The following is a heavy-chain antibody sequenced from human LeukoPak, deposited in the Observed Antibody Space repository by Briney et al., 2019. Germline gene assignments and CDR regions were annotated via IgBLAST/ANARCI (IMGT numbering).Heavy chain of an antibody. J-gene: IGHJ4*02. CDR1: GDPISNSDYY. CDR3: ARPHRVGAKAFDY. V-gene: IGHV4-39*02. CDR2: IYYSGTT. D-gene: IGHD1-26*01. Sequence: SETLSLTCTVSGDPISNSDYYWGWIRQPPGKGLDWIGSIYYSGTTYYNPSLKSRVTISIDTSKNHFSLRLSSVTAADTAVYYCARPHRVGAKAFDYWGQGTLVTVSS.